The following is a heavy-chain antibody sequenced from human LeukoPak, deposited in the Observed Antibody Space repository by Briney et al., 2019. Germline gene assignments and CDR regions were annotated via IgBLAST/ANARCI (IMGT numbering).Heavy chain of an antibody. J-gene: IGHJ4*02. D-gene: IGHD2-15*01. Sequence: ASVKVSCKSSGGTFSSYAISWVRQAPGQGLEWMGGIIPIFGTANYAQKFQGRVTITADESTSTAYMELSSLRSEDTAVYYCRYCSGGSCSLDYWGQGTLVTVSS. CDR2: IIPIFGTA. V-gene: IGHV1-69*13. CDR1: GGTFSSYA. CDR3: RYCSGGSCSLDY.